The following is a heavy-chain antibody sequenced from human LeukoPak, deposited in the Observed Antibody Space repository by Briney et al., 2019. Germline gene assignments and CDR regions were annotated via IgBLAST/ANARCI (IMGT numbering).Heavy chain of an antibody. D-gene: IGHD3-16*02. CDR2: ISANGINT. CDR1: GFSFSIYG. J-gene: IGHJ4*02. V-gene: IGHV3-23*01. Sequence: GGSLRLSCAASGFSFSIYGMSWVRQAPGKGLHWLSAISANGINTYYADSVKGRFTISRDNSKNTLYLQMNSLRAEDTAVYYCAKAGSYRSYYFDYWGQGTLVTVSS. CDR3: AKAGSYRSYYFDY.